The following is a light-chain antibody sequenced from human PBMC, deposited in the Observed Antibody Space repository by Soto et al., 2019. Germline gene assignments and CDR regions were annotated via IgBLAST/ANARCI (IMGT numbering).Light chain of an antibody. CDR1: QGISNY. Sequence: DIRMTQSPSAVSASVGDRVTITCRASQGISNYLVWFQQKPGKGPKRLISAASTLQSGVPSRFSGSGSGTEFTITISSLQPEDFATYYCLQHNSYPLTFGGGTKVEIK. CDR3: LQHNSYPLT. CDR2: AAS. J-gene: IGKJ4*01. V-gene: IGKV1-17*03.